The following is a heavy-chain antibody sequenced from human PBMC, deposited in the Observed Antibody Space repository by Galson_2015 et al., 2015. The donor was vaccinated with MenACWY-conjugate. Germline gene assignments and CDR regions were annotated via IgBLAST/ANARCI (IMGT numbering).Heavy chain of an antibody. V-gene: IGHV3-21*01. CDR1: GFTFSGYS. D-gene: IGHD3-16*01. Sequence: SLRLSCAASGFTFSGYSMNWVRQAPGKGLEWVSSISSSSSYIYYADSVKGRFTISRDNAKNSLYLQMDSPRAEDTAVYYCAREGYGYYFDYWGQGTLVTVSS. CDR2: ISSSSSYI. CDR3: AREGYGYYFDY. J-gene: IGHJ4*02.